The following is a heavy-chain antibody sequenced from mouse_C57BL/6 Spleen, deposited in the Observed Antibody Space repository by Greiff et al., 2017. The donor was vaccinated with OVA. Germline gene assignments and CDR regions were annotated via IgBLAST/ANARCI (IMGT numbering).Heavy chain of an antibody. CDR1: GYTFTSYW. J-gene: IGHJ2*01. D-gene: IGHD2-3*01. CDR3: ARERYDEYYFDY. Sequence: QVQLQQPGAELVRPGSSVKLSCKASGYTFTSYWMHWVKQRPIQGLEWIGNIDPSDSETHYNQKFKDKATLTVDKSSSTAYMQISSLTYEDSAVYYGARERYDEYYFDYWGQGTTLTVSS. V-gene: IGHV1-52*01. CDR2: IDPSDSET.